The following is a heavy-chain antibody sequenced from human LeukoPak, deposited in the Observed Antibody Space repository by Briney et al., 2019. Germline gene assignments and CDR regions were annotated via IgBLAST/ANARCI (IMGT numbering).Heavy chain of an antibody. Sequence: PGRSLRLLCAASGFTFSSYAMHWVRQAPGKGLEWVAVISYDGSNKYYADSVKGRFTISRDNSKNTLYLQMNSLRAEDTAVYYCARVKCYYVLDYWGQGSLVTVSS. CDR1: GFTFSSYA. CDR3: ARVKCYYVLDY. J-gene: IGHJ4*02. V-gene: IGHV3-30-3*01. CDR2: ISYDGSNK. D-gene: IGHD3-10*02.